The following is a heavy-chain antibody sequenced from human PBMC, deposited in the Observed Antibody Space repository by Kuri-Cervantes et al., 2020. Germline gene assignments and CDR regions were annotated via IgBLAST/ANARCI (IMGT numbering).Heavy chain of an antibody. CDR2: ISAYNGNT. CDR3: ARGYCSGGSCYFPFLEPRLYWYFDL. V-gene: IGHV1-18*01. D-gene: IGHD2-15*01. CDR1: GYTFTSYG. J-gene: IGHJ2*01. Sequence: ASVKVSCKASGYTFTSYGISWVRQAPGQGLEWMGWISAYNGNTNYAQKLQGRVTMTTDTSTSTAYMELRSLSSVTAADTAVYYCARGYCSGGSCYFPFLEPRLYWYFDLWGRGTLVTVSS.